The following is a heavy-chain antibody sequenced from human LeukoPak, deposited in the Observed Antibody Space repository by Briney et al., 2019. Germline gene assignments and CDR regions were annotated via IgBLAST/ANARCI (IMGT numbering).Heavy chain of an antibody. CDR3: ARLYYDGWGGLDY. D-gene: IGHD3-16*01. V-gene: IGHV4-39*01. CDR2: IYAGGAT. CDR1: GDSVTTTSYY. J-gene: IGHJ4*02. Sequence: SETLSLTCTVSGDSVTTTSYYWGWIRQPPGKGLEWIGSIYAGGATYYGPSLKSRVTISADRPKNQFSLKLSSVTATDTAVYFCARLYYDGWGGLDYWGQGTLVTVSA.